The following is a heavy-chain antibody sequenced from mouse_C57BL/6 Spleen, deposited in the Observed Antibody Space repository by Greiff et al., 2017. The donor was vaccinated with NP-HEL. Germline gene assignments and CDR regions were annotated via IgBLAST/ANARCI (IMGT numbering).Heavy chain of an antibody. D-gene: IGHD1-1*01. J-gene: IGHJ3*01. Sequence: EVKVVESGGGLVKPGGSLKLSCAASGFTFSDYGMHWVRQAPEQGLEWVAYISSGSSTIYYADTVKGRFTISRDNAKNTLFLQMTSLRSEGTAMYYCARRGYYGSSGGFAYWGQGTLVTVSA. CDR3: ARRGYYGSSGGFAY. V-gene: IGHV5-17*01. CDR2: ISSGSSTI. CDR1: GFTFSDYG.